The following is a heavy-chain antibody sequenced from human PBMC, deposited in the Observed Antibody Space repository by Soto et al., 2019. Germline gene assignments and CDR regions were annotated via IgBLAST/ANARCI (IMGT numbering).Heavy chain of an antibody. V-gene: IGHV5-51*01. CDR2: IYPGDSDT. CDR1: GFSFSKYT. J-gene: IGHJ6*03. Sequence: RGESLKISCEGSGFSFSKYTVGWVRQIPGKGLEWMGIIYPGDSDTRYSPSFQGQVTISADKSISTAYLQWSSLKASDTAMYYCARLEWLRSSPNYYYYYMDVWGKGTTVTVSS. CDR3: ARLEWLRSSPNYYYYYMDV. D-gene: IGHD5-12*01.